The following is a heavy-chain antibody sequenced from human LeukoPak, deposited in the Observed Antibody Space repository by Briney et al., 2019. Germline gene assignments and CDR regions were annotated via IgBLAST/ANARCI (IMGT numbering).Heavy chain of an antibody. CDR3: ARDGYYDSSGYYYSWFDP. D-gene: IGHD3-22*01. CDR1: GYTFTSYG. CDR2: ISAHNGNT. J-gene: IGHJ5*02. Sequence: ASVKVSCKASGYTFTSYGISWVRQAPGQGLEWMGWISAHNGNTNYAQKLQGRVTMTTDTSTSTAYMELRSLRSDDTAVYYCARDGYYDSSGYYYSWFDPWGQGTLVTVSS. V-gene: IGHV1-18*01.